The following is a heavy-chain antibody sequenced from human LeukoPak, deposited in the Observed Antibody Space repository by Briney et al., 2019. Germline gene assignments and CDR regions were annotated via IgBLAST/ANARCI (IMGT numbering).Heavy chain of an antibody. D-gene: IGHD1-26*01. CDR3: APGSAFDY. J-gene: IGHJ4*02. Sequence: GGSLRLSCAASGFTVSSNYMSWVRQAPGKGLEWVSAISGSGGSTYYADSVKGRFTISRDNSKNTLYLQMNSLRAEDTAVYYCAPGSAFDYWGQGTLVTVSS. V-gene: IGHV3-23*01. CDR1: GFTVSSNY. CDR2: ISGSGGST.